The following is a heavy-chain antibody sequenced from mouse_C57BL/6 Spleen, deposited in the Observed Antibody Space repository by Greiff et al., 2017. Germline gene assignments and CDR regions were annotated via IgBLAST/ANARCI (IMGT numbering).Heavy chain of an antibody. J-gene: IGHJ4*01. CDR3: ARASSGYRYAMDY. V-gene: IGHV5-4*03. CDR1: GFTFSSYA. D-gene: IGHD5-1-1*01. CDR2: ISDGGSYT. Sequence: EVKLMESGGGLVKPGGSLKLSCAASGFTFSSYAMSWVRQTPEKRLEWVATISDGGSYTYYPDNVKGRFTISRDNAKNNLYLQMSHLKSEDTAMYYCARASSGYRYAMDYWGQGTSVTVSS.